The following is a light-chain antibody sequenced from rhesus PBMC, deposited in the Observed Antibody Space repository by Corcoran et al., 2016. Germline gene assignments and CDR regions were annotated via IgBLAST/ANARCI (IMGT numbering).Light chain of an antibody. V-gene: IGKV2-104*02. CDR3: MQGIGLPLT. Sequence: DIVMTQTPLSLSVTPGEPASISCRSSQSLLHSNGKTYLDWYLQKSGQSPQLLIYEVSNRASGVPDRFGGSGSGTDFTLKISRVEAEDVGVYYCMQGIGLPLTFGGGTKVEIK. CDR1: QSLLHSNGKTY. CDR2: EVS. J-gene: IGKJ4*01.